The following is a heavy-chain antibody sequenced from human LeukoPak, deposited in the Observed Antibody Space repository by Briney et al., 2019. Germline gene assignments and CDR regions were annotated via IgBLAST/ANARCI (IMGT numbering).Heavy chain of an antibody. CDR2: ISSSSSYI. CDR3: ARAPGYRSFLDY. Sequence: SGGSLRLSCAASGFTFNSFWMGWVRQAPGKGLEWVSFISSSSSYIYYADSVKGRFTISRDNAKNSLYLQMNSLRAEDTAVYYCARAPGYRSFLDYWGQGTLVTVSS. D-gene: IGHD6-13*01. V-gene: IGHV3-21*01. J-gene: IGHJ4*02. CDR1: GFTFNSFW.